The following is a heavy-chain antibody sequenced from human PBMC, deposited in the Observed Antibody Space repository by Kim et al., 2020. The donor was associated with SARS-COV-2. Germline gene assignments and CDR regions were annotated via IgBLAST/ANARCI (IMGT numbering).Heavy chain of an antibody. CDR1: GYTFTSYA. CDR2: INTNTGNP. CDR3: ARVLAGYYDFWSGYYEVDY. V-gene: IGHV7-4-1*02. Sequence: ASVKVSCKASGYTFTSYAMNWVRQAPGQGLEWMGWINTNTGNPTYAQGFTGRFVFSLDTSVSTAYLQISSLKAEDTAVYYCARVLAGYYDFWSGYYEVDYWGQGTLVTVSS. D-gene: IGHD3-3*01. J-gene: IGHJ4*02.